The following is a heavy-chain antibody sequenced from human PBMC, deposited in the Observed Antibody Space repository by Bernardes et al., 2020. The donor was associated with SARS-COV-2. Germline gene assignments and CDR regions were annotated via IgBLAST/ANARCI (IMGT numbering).Heavy chain of an antibody. CDR1: GFTLTSFY. Sequence: AAMEAFCKASGFTLTSFYMPWVRQAPGQGLEWMGRIAPSDGRTTYPQKFQDRVTMTSDTSTSSVYMELSSLTSEDTAVYYCARAGGGAASIDVWGQGTLVTV. CDR3: ARAGGGAASIDV. V-gene: IGHV1-46*01. J-gene: IGHJ3*01. CDR2: IAPSDGRT. D-gene: IGHD2-2*01.